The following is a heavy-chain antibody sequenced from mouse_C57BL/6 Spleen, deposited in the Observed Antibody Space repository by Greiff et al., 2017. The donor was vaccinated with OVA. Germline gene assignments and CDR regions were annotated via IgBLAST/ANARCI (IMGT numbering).Heavy chain of an antibody. CDR1: GFSLTSYG. CDR3: AKDWYSGDAMDY. D-gene: IGHD2-12*01. Sequence: VMLVESGPGLVQPSQSLSITCTVSGFSLTSYGVHWVRQSPGKGLEWLGVIWRGGSTDYNAAFMSRLSITKDKSKSQVFFKMNSLLADDTAIYYCAKDWYSGDAMDYWGQGTSVTVSS. V-gene: IGHV2-5*01. J-gene: IGHJ4*01. CDR2: IWRGGST.